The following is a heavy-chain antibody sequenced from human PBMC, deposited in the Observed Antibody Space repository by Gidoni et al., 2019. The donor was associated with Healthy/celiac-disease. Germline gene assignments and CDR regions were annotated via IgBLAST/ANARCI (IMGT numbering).Heavy chain of an antibody. D-gene: IGHD6-6*01. CDR3: AKQDNTGIAARATFDY. CDR2: ISGSGGST. V-gene: IGHV3-23*01. Sequence: EVQLLESGGGLVQPGGSLRLSCAASGFTFSSYAMSWVRQAPGKGLEWVAAISGSGGSTYYADSVKGRFTISRDNSRNTLYLQMNSLRAEDTAVYYCAKQDNTGIAARATFDYWGQGTLVTVSS. CDR1: GFTFSSYA. J-gene: IGHJ4*02.